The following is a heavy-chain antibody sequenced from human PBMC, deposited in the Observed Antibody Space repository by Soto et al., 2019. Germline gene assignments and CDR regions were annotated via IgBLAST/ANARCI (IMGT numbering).Heavy chain of an antibody. CDR2: IYYGGST. D-gene: IGHD6-19*01. J-gene: IGHJ4*02. Sequence: SETLSLTCTVSGGSISSDTYYWGWIRQPPGKGLEWIGSIYYGGSTYYNPSLKSRVTISVDTSKNQISLKLSSVTAADTAVYYCARHDRIAVAFDYWGQGTLVTVSS. V-gene: IGHV4-39*01. CDR1: GGSISSDTYY. CDR3: ARHDRIAVAFDY.